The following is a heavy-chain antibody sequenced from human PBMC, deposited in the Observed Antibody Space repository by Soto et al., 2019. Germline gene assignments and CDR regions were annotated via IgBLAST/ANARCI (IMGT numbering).Heavy chain of an antibody. J-gene: IGHJ4*02. Sequence: QVQLVESGGGVVRPGTSLRLSCAATGFSFSAHGMHWVRQAPGKGLEWLAVINDGSEEGYADSVRGRFTISRDNARNILYLQMDNLRAEASSLYYCERDDLFVDHGLDHWGQGTLVTVSS. D-gene: IGHD3-9*01. CDR1: GFSFSAHG. V-gene: IGHV3-33*01. CDR2: INDGSEE. CDR3: ERDDLFVDHGLDH.